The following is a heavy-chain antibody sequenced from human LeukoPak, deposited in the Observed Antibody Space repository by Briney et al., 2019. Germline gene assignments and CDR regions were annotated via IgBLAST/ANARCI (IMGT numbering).Heavy chain of an antibody. CDR1: GGSFSGYY. CDR2: INHSGST. J-gene: IGHJ5*02. Sequence: SETLSLTCAVYGGSFSGYYWSWIRQPPGKGLEWIGEINHSGSTNYNPSLKSRVTISVDTSKNQLSLKLSSVTAADTAVCYCAKSSIVVVPAAKHNWFDPWGQGTLVTVSS. D-gene: IGHD2-2*01. CDR3: AKSSIVVVPAAKHNWFDP. V-gene: IGHV4-34*01.